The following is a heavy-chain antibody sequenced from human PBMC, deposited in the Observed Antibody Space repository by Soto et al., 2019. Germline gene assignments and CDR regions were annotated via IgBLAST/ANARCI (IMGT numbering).Heavy chain of an antibody. CDR2: VNQDGNER. J-gene: IGHJ4*02. CDR3: TRGQGWTDY. D-gene: IGHD6-19*01. V-gene: IGHV3-7*05. Sequence: EVHLVNSGGGFVQPGGSLRLSCAVSGFTFTNNWMSWVRQAPGKGMEWVANVNQDGNERHYVDSVKGRFTISRYNAENLLYLEMNSLRAEDTAVYYCTRGQGWTDYWGQGSLVTVSS. CDR1: GFTFTNNW.